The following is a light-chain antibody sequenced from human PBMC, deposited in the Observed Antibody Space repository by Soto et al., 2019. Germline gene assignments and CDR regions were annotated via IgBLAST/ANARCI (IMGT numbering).Light chain of an antibody. CDR1: SSDVGGYNY. Sequence: QSALTQPASVSGSPGQSITISCTGTSSDVGGYNYVSWYQQHPGKAPKLMIYEVSNRPSGVSNRFSGSKSGNTASLTISGLQAEDEADYYRSPYTSSSTRVFGGGTKLTVL. J-gene: IGLJ3*02. V-gene: IGLV2-14*01. CDR3: SPYTSSSTRV. CDR2: EVS.